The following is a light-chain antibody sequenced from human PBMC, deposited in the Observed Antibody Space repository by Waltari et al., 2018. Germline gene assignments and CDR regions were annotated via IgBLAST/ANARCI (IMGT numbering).Light chain of an antibody. CDR2: TDS. CDR3: QSAHSNGSDVV. Sequence: SYELTQPPSVSVSPGQTARITCSVDALSKRFGHWYQQKSGRAPVLMIYTDSGRPSGIPERFSGSSSGTTVTLTISAVQPEDEADYYCQSAHSNGSDVVFGGGTKLTVL. CDR1: ALSKRF. J-gene: IGLJ2*01. V-gene: IGLV3-25*03.